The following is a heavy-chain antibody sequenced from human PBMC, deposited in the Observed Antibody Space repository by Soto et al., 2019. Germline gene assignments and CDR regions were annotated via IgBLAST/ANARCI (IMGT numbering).Heavy chain of an antibody. Sequence: QVQLVQSGAEVKKPGSSVKVSCKASGATFSDYVISWVRQAPGHGLEWMGGIIPISDTSNYAQKFQGRVTITADESTSTVDMELSSLRSEDTAVYYCAAWNYGSDNYYTSDNAVDIWGQGTMVTVSS. J-gene: IGHJ3*02. CDR1: GATFSDYV. D-gene: IGHD3-10*01. V-gene: IGHV1-69*12. CDR3: AAWNYGSDNYYTSDNAVDI. CDR2: IIPISDTS.